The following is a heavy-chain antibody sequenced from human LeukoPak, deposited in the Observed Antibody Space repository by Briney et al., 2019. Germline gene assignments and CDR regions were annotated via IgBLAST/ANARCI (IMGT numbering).Heavy chain of an antibody. CDR2: ISGSSSSSDGGAK. Sequence: GGSLRLSCTAPGFTFSTYSMNWVRQAPGRGLEWVSYISGSSSSSDGGAKQYADSVKGRFTISRDNSQNTLYLQMNSLRAEDTATYYCAKGSLGSCRGVICYSLDYWGQGSLVTVSS. V-gene: IGHV3-48*01. CDR3: AKGSLGSCRGVICYSLDY. D-gene: IGHD2-15*01. CDR1: GFTFSTYS. J-gene: IGHJ4*02.